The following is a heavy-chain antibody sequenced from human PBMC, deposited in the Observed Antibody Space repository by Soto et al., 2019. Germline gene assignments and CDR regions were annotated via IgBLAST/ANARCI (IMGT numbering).Heavy chain of an antibody. CDR1: GFTFSSYW. CDR3: ASMGELRFLEWFYDY. Sequence: GGSLRLSCAASGFTFSSYWMSWVRQAPGKGLEWVANIKKDGSEKYYVDSVKGRFTISRDNAKNSLYLQMNSLRAEDTAVYYCASMGELRFLEWFYDYWGQGTLVTVSS. J-gene: IGHJ4*02. V-gene: IGHV3-7*05. D-gene: IGHD3-3*01. CDR2: IKKDGSEK.